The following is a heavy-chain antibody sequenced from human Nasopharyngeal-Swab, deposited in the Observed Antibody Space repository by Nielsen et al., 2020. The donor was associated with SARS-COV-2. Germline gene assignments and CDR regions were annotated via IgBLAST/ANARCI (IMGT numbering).Heavy chain of an antibody. CDR3: AREVRGSYWPAFDI. CDR1: GFTVSSNY. V-gene: IGHV3-53*01. J-gene: IGHJ3*02. D-gene: IGHD1-26*01. Sequence: GASLKISCAASGFTVSSNYMSWVRQAPGKGLEWVSVIYSGGSTYYADSVKGRFTISRDNAKNSLYLQMNSLRAEDTAVYYCAREVRGSYWPAFDIWGQGTMVTVSS. CDR2: IYSGGST.